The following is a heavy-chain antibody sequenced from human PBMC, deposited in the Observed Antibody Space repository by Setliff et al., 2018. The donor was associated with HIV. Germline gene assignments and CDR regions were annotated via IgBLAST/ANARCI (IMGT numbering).Heavy chain of an antibody. J-gene: IGHJ4*02. D-gene: IGHD2-2*01. Sequence: SETLSLTCTVSGGSASNSRYYWAWIRQPPGKGLEYIGSIHYNEKTYYNPSLKSRVTISIDTSKNQFSLNLTSVTAADTAVYYCARNRYYALWGPPSDYYFDYWGQGTLVTVSS. CDR1: GGSASNSRYY. V-gene: IGHV4-39*01. CDR3: ARNRYYALWGPPSDYYFDY. CDR2: IHYNEKT.